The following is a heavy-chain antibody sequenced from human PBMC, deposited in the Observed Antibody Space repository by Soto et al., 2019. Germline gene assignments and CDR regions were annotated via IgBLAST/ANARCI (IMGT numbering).Heavy chain of an antibody. V-gene: IGHV3-23*01. Sequence: GGSLRLSCAASGFSVTSYAMSWLRQAPGKGLEWGSVLRGSGIGKDYADSVKGRFTISRDNSRNTLYLQMSGLRVEDTAVYYCAKDRYCSATSCQDFGSWGQGTLVTVSS. CDR3: AKDRYCSATSCQDFGS. J-gene: IGHJ4*02. CDR1: GFSVTSYA. D-gene: IGHD2-2*01. CDR2: LRGSGIGK.